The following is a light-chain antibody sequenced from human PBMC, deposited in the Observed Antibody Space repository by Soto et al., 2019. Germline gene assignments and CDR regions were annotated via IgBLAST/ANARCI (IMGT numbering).Light chain of an antibody. Sequence: DIQMTQSSSSLSASVGDRVTITCRASQSISSYLNWYQQKPGKAPKLLIYAASSLQSGVPSRFGGSGSGTDFTLTISSLQPEDFATYYCQQSYSTPRTFGQATKVDIK. V-gene: IGKV1-39*01. CDR2: AAS. CDR1: QSISSY. CDR3: QQSYSTPRT. J-gene: IGKJ1*01.